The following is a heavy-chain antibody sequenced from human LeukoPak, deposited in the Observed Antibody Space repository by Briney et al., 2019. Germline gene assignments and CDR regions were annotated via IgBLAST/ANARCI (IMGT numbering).Heavy chain of an antibody. CDR1: GYTFTGYY. V-gene: IGHV1-2*06. CDR3: ARERWRSSSIVADY. CDR2: INPNSGGT. D-gene: IGHD6-6*01. Sequence: ASVKVSCKASGYTFTGYYMHWVRQAPGQGLVWMGRINPNSGGTNYAQKFQGRVTMTRDTSISTAYMELSRLRSDDTAVYYCARERWRSSSIVADYWGQGTLVTVSS. J-gene: IGHJ4*02.